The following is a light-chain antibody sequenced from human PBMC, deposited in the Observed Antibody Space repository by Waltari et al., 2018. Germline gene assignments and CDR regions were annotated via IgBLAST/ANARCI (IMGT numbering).Light chain of an antibody. J-gene: IGKJ3*01. CDR3: MQALQSPFT. Sequence: VLTQSPLSLSVTPGESASISCRFSHRLRHSNGYNYLDWYVQKPGQSPQLLIYLGSSRASGVPDRFSCFGSGTDFTLTISRVEAEDVGIYYCMQALQSPFTFGPGTKVEIK. V-gene: IGKV2-28*01. CDR1: HRLRHSNGYNY. CDR2: LGS.